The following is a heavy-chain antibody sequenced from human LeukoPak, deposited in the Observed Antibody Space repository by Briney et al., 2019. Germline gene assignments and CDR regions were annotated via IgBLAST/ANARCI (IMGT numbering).Heavy chain of an antibody. J-gene: IGHJ4*02. CDR1: GYTFTGYY. D-gene: IGHD2-15*01. CDR3: ARGVFRGSCYNY. Sequence: ASVKVSCTASGYTFTGYYMHWVRQAPGQGLEWMGWINPNSGGTNYAQKFQGRVTMTRDTSISTAYMELSRLRSDDTAVYYCARGVFRGSCYNYWGQGTLVTVSS. CDR2: INPNSGGT. V-gene: IGHV1-2*02.